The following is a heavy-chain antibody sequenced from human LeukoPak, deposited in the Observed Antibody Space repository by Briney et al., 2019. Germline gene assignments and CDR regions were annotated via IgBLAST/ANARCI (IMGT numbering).Heavy chain of an antibody. CDR1: GGSISSYY. D-gene: IGHD3-10*01. V-gene: IGHV4-59*01. CDR2: IYYSGST. CDR3: ASTYYYGSGSYLDY. J-gene: IGHJ4*02. Sequence: SETLSLTCTVSGGSISSYYWSWIRQPPGKGLEWIGYIYYSGSTNYNPSLKSRVTISVDTSKNQFSLKLSSVTAADTAVYYCASTYYYGSGSYLDYWGQGTLVTVSS.